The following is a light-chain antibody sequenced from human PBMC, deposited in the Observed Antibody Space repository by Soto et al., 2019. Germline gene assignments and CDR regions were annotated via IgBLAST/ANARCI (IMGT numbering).Light chain of an antibody. J-gene: IGLJ2*01. CDR1: SSNIGNNG. V-gene: IGLV1-36*01. Sequence: QSVLTQPPSVSGAPGQRVTISCSGNSSNIGNNGVNWYQHLPGEAPKLLIYYDDLLPSGVSDRFSGSKSDTSASLAISGLSAEVEADYNWAAGKKTLGGRVFGGGTKLTVL. CDR3: AAGKKTLGGRV. CDR2: YDD.